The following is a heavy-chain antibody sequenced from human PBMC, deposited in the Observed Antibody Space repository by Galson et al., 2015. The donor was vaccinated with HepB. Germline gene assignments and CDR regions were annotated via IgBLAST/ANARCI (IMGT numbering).Heavy chain of an antibody. Sequence: SLRLSCAVSGFTFRNAWMSWVRQAPGKGLEWVGRIKSNTDGGATDYAAPVKGRFTISRDDPRSTLYLQMKSLKTEDTAVYYCTTLKFGTYYYMDVWGKGTTVTVSS. CDR3: TTLKFGTYYYMDV. J-gene: IGHJ6*03. CDR1: GFTFRNAW. CDR2: IKSNTDGGAT. D-gene: IGHD3-16*01. V-gene: IGHV3-15*01.